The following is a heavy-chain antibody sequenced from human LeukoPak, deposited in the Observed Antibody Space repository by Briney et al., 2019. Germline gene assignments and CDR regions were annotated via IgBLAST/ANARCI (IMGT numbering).Heavy chain of an antibody. CDR1: GYTFTSYG. J-gene: IGHJ4*02. Sequence: ASVKVSCKASGYTFTSYGISWVRQAPGQGLEWMGWISAYNGNTNYAQELQGRVTMTTDTSTSTAYMELRSLRSDDTAVYYCARESRYGDYLGFDYWGQGTLVTVSS. CDR3: ARESRYGDYLGFDY. CDR2: ISAYNGNT. D-gene: IGHD4-17*01. V-gene: IGHV1-18*01.